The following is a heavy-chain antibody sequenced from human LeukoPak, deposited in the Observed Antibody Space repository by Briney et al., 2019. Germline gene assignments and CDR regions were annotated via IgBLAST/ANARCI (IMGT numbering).Heavy chain of an antibody. CDR2: MNPNSGNT. J-gene: IGHJ5*02. CDR3: ARVRIAAANWFDP. V-gene: IGHV1-8*01. Sequence: ASVKVSSKASGYTFTSYDINWVRQAPGQGLEWMGWMNPNSGNTGYAQKFQGRVTMTRNTSISTAYMELSSLRSEDTAVYYCARVRIAAANWFDPWGQGTLVTVSS. D-gene: IGHD6-6*01. CDR1: GYTFTSYD.